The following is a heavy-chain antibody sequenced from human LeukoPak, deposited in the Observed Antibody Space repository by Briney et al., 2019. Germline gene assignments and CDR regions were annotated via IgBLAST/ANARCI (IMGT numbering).Heavy chain of an antibody. CDR1: GGSISSGGYY. Sequence: PSETLSLTCTVSGGSISSGGYYWSWIRQHPGKGLERIGYIYYSGSTYYNPSLKSRVTISVDTSKNQFSLKLSSVTAADTAVYYCARETGDWSGYYFDYWGQGTLVTVSS. CDR3: ARETGDWSGYYFDY. J-gene: IGHJ4*02. V-gene: IGHV4-31*03. CDR2: IYYSGST. D-gene: IGHD3-3*01.